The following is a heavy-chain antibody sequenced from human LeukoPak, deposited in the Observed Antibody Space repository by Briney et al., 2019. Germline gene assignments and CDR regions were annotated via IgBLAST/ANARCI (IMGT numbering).Heavy chain of an antibody. J-gene: IGHJ4*02. CDR2: ISSSGSTI. CDR1: GFTFSDYY. CDR3: AREISGERTYYFDY. Sequence: KPGGSLRLSCAASGFTFSDYYMSWIRQAPGKGLEWVSYISSSGSTIYYADSVKGRSTISRDNAKNSLYLQMNSLRAEDTAVYYCAREISGERTYYFDYWGQGTLVTVSS. D-gene: IGHD1-26*01. V-gene: IGHV3-11*01.